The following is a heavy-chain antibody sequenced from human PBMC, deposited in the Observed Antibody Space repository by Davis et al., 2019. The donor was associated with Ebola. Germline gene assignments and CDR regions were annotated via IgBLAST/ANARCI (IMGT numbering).Heavy chain of an antibody. D-gene: IGHD3-3*01. V-gene: IGHV3-21*01. Sequence: GGSLRLSCAASGFTFSNYWMSWVRHAPGKGLEWVSSISRSSSYIYYAESVKGRFAISRDNAKNSLYLQMNSLRAEDTAMYYCARDMAFWGEHYTGSPDYWGQGTLVTVSS. CDR1: GFTFSNYW. J-gene: IGHJ4*02. CDR2: ISRSSSYI. CDR3: ARDMAFWGEHYTGSPDY.